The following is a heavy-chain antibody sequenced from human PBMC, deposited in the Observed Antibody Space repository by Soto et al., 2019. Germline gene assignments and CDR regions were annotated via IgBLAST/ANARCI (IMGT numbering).Heavy chain of an antibody. D-gene: IGHD3-9*01. V-gene: IGHV5-51*01. J-gene: IGHJ4*02. CDR1: GYSFTSYW. CDR2: IYPGDSDT. CDR3: ARLGRYYESLPGYLDY. Sequence: GESLKISCKGSGYSFTSYWIGWVRQMPGKGLEWMGSIYPGDSDTRYSPSFQGQVTISADKSISTAYLQWSSLKASDTAMYYCARLGRYYESLPGYLDYWGQGTLGTVSS.